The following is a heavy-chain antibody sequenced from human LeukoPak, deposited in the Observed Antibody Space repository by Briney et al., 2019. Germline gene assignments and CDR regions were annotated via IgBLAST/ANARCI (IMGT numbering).Heavy chain of an antibody. CDR3: ARFPGYSYGPHFDY. V-gene: IGHV4-61*02. J-gene: IGHJ4*02. D-gene: IGHD5-18*01. Sequence: PSETLSLTCTVSGGSISSGSYYWSWIRQPAGKGLEWIGRIYTSGSTNYNPSLKSRVTISVDTSKNLFSLKLSSVTAADTAVYYCARFPGYSYGPHFDYWGQGTLVTVSS. CDR1: GGSISSGSYY. CDR2: IYTSGST.